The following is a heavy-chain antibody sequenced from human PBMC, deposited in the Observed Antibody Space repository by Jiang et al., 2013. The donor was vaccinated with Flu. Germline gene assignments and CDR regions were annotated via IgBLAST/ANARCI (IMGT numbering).Heavy chain of an antibody. CDR1: GGSIGSGGYF. D-gene: IGHD2-15*01. Sequence: GLVKPSETLSLTCSVSGGSIGSGGYFWGWIRQPPGKGLEWIGNIYYSGSTYYNPSLKSRVTISVDTSKNQFSLTLSSVTAADTAVYHCARLGYCSGARCFYWYFDLWGRGTLVTVSS. CDR3: ARLGYCSGARCFYWYFDL. CDR2: IYYSGST. J-gene: IGHJ2*01. V-gene: IGHV4-39*01.